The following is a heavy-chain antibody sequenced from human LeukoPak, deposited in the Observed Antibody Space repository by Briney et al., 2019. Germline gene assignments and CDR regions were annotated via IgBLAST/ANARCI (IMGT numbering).Heavy chain of an antibody. CDR1: GVSISSYY. CDR2: IYYSGST. CDR3: ARDPYFGGAFDI. Sequence: SETLSLTCTVSGVSISSYYWSWIRQPPGKGLEWIGNIYYSGSTNYNPSLRSRVTISVDTSKNQCSLKLSSVTAADTAVYYCARDPYFGGAFDIWGQGTLVTVSS. V-gene: IGHV4-59*12. J-gene: IGHJ3*02. D-gene: IGHD2/OR15-2a*01.